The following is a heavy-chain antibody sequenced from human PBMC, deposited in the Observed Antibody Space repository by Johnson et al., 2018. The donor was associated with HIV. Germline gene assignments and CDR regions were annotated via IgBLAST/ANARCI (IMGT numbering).Heavy chain of an antibody. CDR2: ISYDGSNK. V-gene: IGHV3-33*05. Sequence: QVQLVESGGGVVQPGGSLRLSCAASGFTFSSYGMHWVRQAPGKGLEWVAFISYDGSNKYFADSVKGRFTISRDNSKNTLYLQMSSLRAEDTAVYYCARHSTSLTMGAFDSWGQGTMVTVSS. D-gene: IGHD6-6*01. CDR3: ARHSTSLTMGAFDS. J-gene: IGHJ3*02. CDR1: GFTFSSYG.